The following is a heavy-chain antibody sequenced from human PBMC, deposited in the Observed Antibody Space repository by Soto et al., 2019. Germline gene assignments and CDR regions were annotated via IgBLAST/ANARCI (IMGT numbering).Heavy chain of an antibody. D-gene: IGHD2-15*01. V-gene: IGHV3-66*01. CDR3: ARSLHLGYRDG. CDR1: GFTVSSNY. CDR2: IYSGGST. J-gene: IGHJ4*02. Sequence: EVQLVESGGGLVQPGGSLRLSCAAPGFTVSSNYMSWVRQAPGKGLEWVSVIYSGGSTYYADSVKGRVTISRDNSKNTLYLQMNSLRAVDTAVYYCARSLHLGYRDGWGEGTLVTVSS.